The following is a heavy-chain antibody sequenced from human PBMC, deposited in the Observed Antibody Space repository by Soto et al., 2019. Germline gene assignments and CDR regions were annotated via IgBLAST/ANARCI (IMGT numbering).Heavy chain of an antibody. Sequence: ASVKVSCKASGGTFSSYAISWVRQAPGQGLEWMGGIIPIFGTANYAQKFQGRVTITADESTSTAYMELSSLRSEDTAVYYCARGRIAASPGYYGMDFWGQGTTVTVSS. CDR3: ARGRIAASPGYYGMDF. V-gene: IGHV1-69*13. J-gene: IGHJ6*02. CDR1: GGTFSSYA. D-gene: IGHD6-6*01. CDR2: IIPIFGTA.